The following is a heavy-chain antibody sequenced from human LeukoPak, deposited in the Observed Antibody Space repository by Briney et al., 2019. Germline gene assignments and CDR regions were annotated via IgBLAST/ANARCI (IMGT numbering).Heavy chain of an antibody. Sequence: GGSLRLSCVASGFIFNNYWMSWVRQVPGKGLEWVANMKQDGREKYLVDSVKGRFTISRDNAKNSVYLQMNSLTDEDTAVYYCARAGFTFSDYFGSFFDYWGQGTLVTVSS. CDR3: ARAGFTFSDYFGSFFDY. D-gene: IGHD3-10*01. V-gene: IGHV3-7*01. CDR2: MKQDGREK. CDR1: GFIFNNYW. J-gene: IGHJ4*02.